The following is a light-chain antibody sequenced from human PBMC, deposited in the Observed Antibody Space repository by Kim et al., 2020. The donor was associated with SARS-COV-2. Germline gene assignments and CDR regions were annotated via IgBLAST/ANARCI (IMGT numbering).Light chain of an antibody. CDR3: QQYNSYPWT. J-gene: IGKJ1*01. V-gene: IGKV1-5*03. CDR2: KAS. Sequence: DIQMTQSSTLSASVGDRVTITCRASQSISSWLAWYQQKPGKAPKLLIYKASSLESGVPSRLSGSGSGTEFTLTVSSLQPDDFATYYCQQYNSYPWTFGQGTKVDIK. CDR1: QSISSW.